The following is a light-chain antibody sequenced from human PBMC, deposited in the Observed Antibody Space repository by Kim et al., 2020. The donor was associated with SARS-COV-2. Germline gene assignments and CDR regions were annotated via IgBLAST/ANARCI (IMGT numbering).Light chain of an antibody. CDR2: EVN. V-gene: IGLV2-8*01. Sequence: SSTNACSGTSSDVGGYNYVSWYQQHPGKAPKLMIYEVNKRPSGVPDRFSGSKSGNTASLTVSGLQAEDEADYYCSSYAGSNNLVFGGGTQLTVL. CDR3: SSYAGSNNLV. J-gene: IGLJ2*01. CDR1: SSDVGGYNY.